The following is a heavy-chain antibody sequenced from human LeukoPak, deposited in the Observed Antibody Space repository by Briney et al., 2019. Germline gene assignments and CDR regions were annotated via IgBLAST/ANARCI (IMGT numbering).Heavy chain of an antibody. V-gene: IGHV4-34*01. J-gene: IGHJ4*02. D-gene: IGHD6-19*01. CDR1: GGSFSGYY. CDR3: ARARSGWYVAYFDY. Sequence: SETLSLTCAVYGGSFSGYYWSWIRQPPGKGLEWIWEINHSGSTNYNPSLKSRVTISVDTSKNQFSLKLSSVTAADTAVYYCARARSGWYVAYFDYWGQGTLVTVSS. CDR2: INHSGST.